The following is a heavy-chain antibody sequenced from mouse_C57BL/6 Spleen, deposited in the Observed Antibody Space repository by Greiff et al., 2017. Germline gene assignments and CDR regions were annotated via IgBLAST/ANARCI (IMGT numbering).Heavy chain of an antibody. V-gene: IGHV1-42*01. Sequence: EVQLKESGPELVKPGASVKISCKASGYSLTGYYMNWVKQSPEKSLEWIGEINPSTGGTTYNQKFKAKATLTGDKSSSTAYMQLKSLTSEDSAVYYCARTPGDYWGQGTSVTVSS. J-gene: IGHJ4*01. CDR1: GYSLTGYY. CDR2: INPSTGGT. CDR3: ARTPGDY.